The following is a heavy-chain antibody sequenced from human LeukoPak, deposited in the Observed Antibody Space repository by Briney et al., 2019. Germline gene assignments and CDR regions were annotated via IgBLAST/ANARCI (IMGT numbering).Heavy chain of an antibody. CDR1: GFTFSNYW. CDR2: IKYDGSAS. J-gene: IGHJ4*02. Sequence: PGGSLRLSCAASGFTFSNYWMHWIRQVPGKGLVWVSHIKYDGSASNYADSVKGRFTVSRDNAKNTLYLQMNSLRAEDTAVYLCVTGPLESGHNFDYWGQGALVTVSS. V-gene: IGHV3-74*01. D-gene: IGHD3-3*01. CDR3: VTGPLESGHNFDY.